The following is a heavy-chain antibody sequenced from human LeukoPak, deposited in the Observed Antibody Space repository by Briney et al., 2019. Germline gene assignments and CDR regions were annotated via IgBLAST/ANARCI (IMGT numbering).Heavy chain of an antibody. CDR3: AKGETSGFGEFPYYYFYMDV. D-gene: IGHD3-10*01. J-gene: IGHJ6*03. CDR1: GFTCSSYG. V-gene: IGHV3-30*18. CDR2: ISYDGSNK. Sequence: GGSLRLSCAASGFTCSSYGMHWVPQAPGKGREWVADISYDGSNKYYADSVKGRFTISRDNTKNTLYLQMNSLRSEDTGVYYCAKGETSGFGEFPYYYFYMDVWGKGNTVTVSS.